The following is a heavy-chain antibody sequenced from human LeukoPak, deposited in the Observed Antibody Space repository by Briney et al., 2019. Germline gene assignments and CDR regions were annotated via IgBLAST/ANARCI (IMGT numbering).Heavy chain of an antibody. CDR3: ARGIDILTGYPGVGY. J-gene: IGHJ4*02. V-gene: IGHV7-4-1*02. CDR2: INTNTGNP. CDR1: GYTFTTYP. D-gene: IGHD3-9*01. Sequence: GASVKVSCKASGYTFTTYPINWVRQAPGQGLEWMGWINTNTGNPTYAQGFTGRFVFSLDTSVSTAYLQISSLKAEDTAVYYCARGIDILTGYPGVGYWGQGTLVTVSS.